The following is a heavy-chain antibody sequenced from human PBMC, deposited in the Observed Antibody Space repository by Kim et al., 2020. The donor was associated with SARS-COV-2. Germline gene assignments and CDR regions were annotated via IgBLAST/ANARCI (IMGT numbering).Heavy chain of an antibody. CDR2: ISSSSSYI. CDR1: GFTFSSYS. Sequence: GGSLRLSCAASGFTFSSYSMNWVRQAPGKGLEWVSSISSSSSYIYYADSVKGRFTISRDNAKNSLYLQMNSLRAEDTAVYYCARGGDYGDYVGYYYYGMDVWGQGTTVTVSS. CDR3: ARGGDYGDYVGYYYYGMDV. V-gene: IGHV3-21*01. J-gene: IGHJ6*02. D-gene: IGHD4-17*01.